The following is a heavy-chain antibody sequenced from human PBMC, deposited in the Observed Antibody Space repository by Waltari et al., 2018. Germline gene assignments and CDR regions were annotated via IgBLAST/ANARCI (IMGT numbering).Heavy chain of an antibody. V-gene: IGHV4-34*02. Sequence: QVYLQQWGAGLLKPLETLSLTCAVYGGSFSGYYWTWIRQTPGKGLEWIGEINHGGSTNYNPSLKSRVTISVDTSKNQFSLKLTSVTVADTAVYFCAHITGGWGQGTLVTVSS. D-gene: IGHD1-20*01. CDR2: INHGGST. J-gene: IGHJ4*02. CDR1: GGSFSGYY. CDR3: AHITGG.